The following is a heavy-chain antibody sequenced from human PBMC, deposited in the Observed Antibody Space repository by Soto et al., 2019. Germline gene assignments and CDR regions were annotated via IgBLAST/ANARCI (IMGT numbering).Heavy chain of an antibody. Sequence: EVQLVESGGALVQPGGSLRLSCAASRFTFSTYEMNWVRQAPGKGLEWVSYISSSGNTVFYADSVKGRFTISRDNTRNSLYLQMNSLRDEDTALYYCVRYCSTTLCKGVATRTFDYWGQGTLVTVSS. CDR2: ISSSGNTV. CDR1: RFTFSTYE. V-gene: IGHV3-48*03. D-gene: IGHD2-2*01. CDR3: VRYCSTTLCKGVATRTFDY. J-gene: IGHJ4*02.